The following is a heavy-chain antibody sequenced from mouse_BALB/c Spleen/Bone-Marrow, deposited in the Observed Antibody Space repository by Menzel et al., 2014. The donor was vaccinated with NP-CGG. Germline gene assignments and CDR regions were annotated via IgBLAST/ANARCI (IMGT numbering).Heavy chain of an antibody. CDR2: IHPSDSET. Sequence: QVQLKESGTEVVRPGASVKLSCKASGYSFTTYWMNWVKQRPGQGLVWIGMIHPSDSETRLNQKFKDKATLTVDKSSSTAYMQLNSPTSEDSAVYYCAREKVYYGISWFAYWGQGTLVTVSA. D-gene: IGHD2-1*01. CDR1: GYSFTTYW. V-gene: IGHV1-61*01. CDR3: AREKVYYGISWFAY. J-gene: IGHJ3*01.